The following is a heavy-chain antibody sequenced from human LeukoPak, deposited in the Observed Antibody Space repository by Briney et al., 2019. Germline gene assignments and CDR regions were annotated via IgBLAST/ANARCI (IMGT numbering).Heavy chain of an antibody. CDR3: ARLLWFGELLP. D-gene: IGHD3-10*01. Sequence: TGGSPRLSCAASGFTFSSYEMNWVRQAPGKGLEWVSYISSSGSTIYYADSVKGRFTISRDNAKNSLYLQMNSLRAEDTAVYYCARLLWFGELLPWGQGTLVTVSS. V-gene: IGHV3-48*03. J-gene: IGHJ5*02. CDR2: ISSSGSTI. CDR1: GFTFSSYE.